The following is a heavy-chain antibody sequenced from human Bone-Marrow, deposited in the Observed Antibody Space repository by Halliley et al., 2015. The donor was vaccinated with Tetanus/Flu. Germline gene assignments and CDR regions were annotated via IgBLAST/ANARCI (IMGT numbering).Heavy chain of an antibody. Sequence: LRLSCSVSGGSISSYYWSWIRQPPGKGLEWIGYIYYSGSTNYNPSLKSRVTISVDTSKNQFSLKLSSVTAADTAMYYCARHLLRDGYNFWGAFDIWGQGTVVXXSS. CDR1: GGSISSYY. CDR2: IYYSGST. V-gene: IGHV4-59*08. J-gene: IGHJ3*02. D-gene: IGHD5-12*01. CDR3: ARHLLRDGYNFWGAFDI.